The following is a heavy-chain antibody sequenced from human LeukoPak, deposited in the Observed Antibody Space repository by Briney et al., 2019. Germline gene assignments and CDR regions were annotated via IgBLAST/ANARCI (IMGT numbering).Heavy chain of an antibody. Sequence: GASVKVSCKASGYTFTGYYMHWVRQAPGQGLEWMGWINPNSGGTNYAQKFQGRVTITRNTSISTAYMELRSLRSDDTAVYYCARHPYGSGSRYFDYWGQGTLVTVSS. J-gene: IGHJ4*02. CDR2: INPNSGGT. D-gene: IGHD3-10*01. CDR1: GYTFTGYY. CDR3: ARHPYGSGSRYFDY. V-gene: IGHV1-2*02.